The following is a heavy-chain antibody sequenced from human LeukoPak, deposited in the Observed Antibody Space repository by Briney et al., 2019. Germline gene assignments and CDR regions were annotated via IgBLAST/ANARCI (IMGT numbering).Heavy chain of an antibody. CDR2: INPNSGGT. V-gene: IGHV1-2*02. Sequence: ASVKVSCKASGYTFTGYYMHWGRQAPGQGIEWMGWINPNSGGTNYAQKFQGRVTMTRDTSISTAYMELSRLRSDDTAVYYCARDLMATDIVVVPAAMAPDYYYYMDVWGKGTTVTVSS. D-gene: IGHD2-2*01. CDR3: ARDLMATDIVVVPAAMAPDYYYYMDV. CDR1: GYTFTGYY. J-gene: IGHJ6*03.